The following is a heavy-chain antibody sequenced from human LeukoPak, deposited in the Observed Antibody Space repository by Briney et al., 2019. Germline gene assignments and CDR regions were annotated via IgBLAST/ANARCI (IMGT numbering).Heavy chain of an antibody. CDR1: GGSISSGGYY. D-gene: IGHD3-10*01. CDR2: IYYSGST. J-gene: IGHJ4*02. Sequence: SETLSLTCTVSGGSISSGGYYWSWIRQHPGKGLEWIGYIYYSGSTYYNPSLKSRVTISVDTSKNQFSLKLSSVTAADTAVYYCARAHRDPEFFFDYWGQGTLATVSS. V-gene: IGHV4-31*03. CDR3: ARAHRDPEFFFDY.